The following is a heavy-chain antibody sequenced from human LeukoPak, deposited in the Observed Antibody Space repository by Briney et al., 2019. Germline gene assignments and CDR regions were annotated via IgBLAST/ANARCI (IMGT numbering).Heavy chain of an antibody. CDR3: AKGRMVRGVIGRFDP. CDR2: ISGSGGST. Sequence: GGSLRLSCAASGFTFSSYAMSWVRQAPGKGLEWVSAISGSGGSTYYADSVKGRFTISRDNSKNTLYLQMNSLRAEDTAVYYCAKGRMVRGVIGRFDPWGQGTLVTVSS. CDR1: GFTFSSYA. J-gene: IGHJ5*02. V-gene: IGHV3-23*01. D-gene: IGHD3-10*01.